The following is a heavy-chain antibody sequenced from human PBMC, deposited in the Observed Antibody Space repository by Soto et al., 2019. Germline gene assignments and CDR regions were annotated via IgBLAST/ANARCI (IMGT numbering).Heavy chain of an antibody. CDR1: GFTFSGSA. Sequence: EVQLVESGGGLVQPGGSLKLSCAASGFTFSGSAMHWVRQASGRGLEWVGRIRSKANNYATAYAVSVNGRFTISRDDSKNTAYLQMNNLKTEDTAVYFCTGISAYWGQGTLVTVSS. D-gene: IGHD6-13*01. V-gene: IGHV3-73*02. CDR3: TGISAY. CDR2: IRSKANNYAT. J-gene: IGHJ4*02.